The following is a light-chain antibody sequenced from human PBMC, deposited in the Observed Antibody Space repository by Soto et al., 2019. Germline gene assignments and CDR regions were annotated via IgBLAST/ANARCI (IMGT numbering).Light chain of an antibody. CDR2: AAS. J-gene: IGKJ2*01. CDR1: QGISSY. Sequence: IQLTQSPSSLSASVGDRVTITCRASQGISSYLAWYQQKPGKAPKLLIYAASTLQSGVPSRFIGSGSATDFTLTISSLQPEDVATYYCQQLNSYPPYTFGQGTKLEIK. CDR3: QQLNSYPPYT. V-gene: IGKV1-9*01.